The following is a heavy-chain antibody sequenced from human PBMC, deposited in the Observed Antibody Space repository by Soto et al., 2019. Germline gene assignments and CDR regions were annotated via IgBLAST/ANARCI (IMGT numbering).Heavy chain of an antibody. CDR2: ISGSGGST. CDR3: AKDRTEDSSSWYSETLDY. CDR1: GGTFSSYA. Sequence: VQLVQSGAEVKKPGSSVKVSCKASGGTFSSYAISWVRQAPGKGLEWVSAISGSGGSTYYADSVKGRFTISRDNSKNTLYLQMNSLRAEDTAVYYCAKDRTEDSSSWYSETLDYWGQGTLVTVSS. D-gene: IGHD6-13*01. V-gene: IGHV3-23*04. J-gene: IGHJ4*02.